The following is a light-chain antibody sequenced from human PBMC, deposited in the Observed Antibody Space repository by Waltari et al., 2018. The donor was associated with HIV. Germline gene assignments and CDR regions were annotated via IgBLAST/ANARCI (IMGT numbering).Light chain of an antibody. J-gene: IGKJ2*01. CDR1: HSVLDTSDKKNY. Sequence: DIVMTQSPDFLAVSLGERATINCRSSHSVLDTSDKKNYLSWYQQKPGHPPKLLIYWTSIRDSGVPDRFSGSGSGTDFTLTIDSLQAADVAVYYCQQYETTPYTFGQGTKLEIK. CDR3: QQYETTPYT. V-gene: IGKV4-1*01. CDR2: WTS.